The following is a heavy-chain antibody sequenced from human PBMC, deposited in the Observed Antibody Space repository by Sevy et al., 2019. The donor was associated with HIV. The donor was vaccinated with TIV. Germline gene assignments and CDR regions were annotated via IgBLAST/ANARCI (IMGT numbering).Heavy chain of an antibody. D-gene: IGHD3-16*01. V-gene: IGHV3-7*01. J-gene: IGHJ4*02. CDR3: AHETFGRFES. CDR2: IKGDGSDK. Sequence: GESLKISCAASGFTFSANWMNWVRQAPGKGLEWVANIKGDGSDKHYGDSVEGRFTISRDNVKNLLYLQMNSLRVEDTAVYYCAHETFGRFESWGQGTLVTVSS. CDR1: GFTFSANW.